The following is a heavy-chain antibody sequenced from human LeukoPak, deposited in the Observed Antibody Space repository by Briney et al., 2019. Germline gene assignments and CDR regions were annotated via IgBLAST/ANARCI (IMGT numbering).Heavy chain of an antibody. V-gene: IGHV4-59*01. CDR2: IYYSGST. J-gene: IGHJ6*02. D-gene: IGHD5-18*01. CDR3: ARGSGYSYGYGPDYYYYGMDV. Sequence: SETLSPTCTVSGGSISSYYWSWIRQPPGKGLEWIGYIYYSGSTNYNPSLKSRVTISVDTSKNQFSLKLSSVTAADTAVYYCARGSGYSYGYGPDYYYYGMDVWGQGTTVTVSS. CDR1: GGSISSYY.